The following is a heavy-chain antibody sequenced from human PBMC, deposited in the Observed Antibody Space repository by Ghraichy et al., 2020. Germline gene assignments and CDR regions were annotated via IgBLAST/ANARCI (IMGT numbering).Heavy chain of an antibody. CDR2: IKQDGSEK. Sequence: GGSLRLSCAASGFTFSSYWMSWVRQAPGKGLEWVANIKQDGSEKYYVDSVKGRFTISRDNTKNSLYLQMNSLRAEDTAVYYCARGQGSSSWIFDYWGQGTLVTVSS. V-gene: IGHV3-7*01. CDR1: GFTFSSYW. J-gene: IGHJ4*02. CDR3: ARGQGSSSWIFDY. D-gene: IGHD6-6*01.